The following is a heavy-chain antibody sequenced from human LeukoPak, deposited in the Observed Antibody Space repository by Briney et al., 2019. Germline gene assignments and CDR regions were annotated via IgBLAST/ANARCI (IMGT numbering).Heavy chain of an antibody. V-gene: IGHV5-51*01. CDR1: GYRFTSYW. D-gene: IGHD6-19*01. J-gene: IGHJ6*02. Sequence: GGALQLSCKGSGYRFTSYWLGWARPLPGEGLGWMGIIYPGDSDTRYSPSFQGQVTISADKSISTAYLQWSSLKASDTAMYYCARPRAVAGTHYGMDFWGQGTTVTVSS. CDR3: ARPRAVAGTHYGMDF. CDR2: IYPGDSDT.